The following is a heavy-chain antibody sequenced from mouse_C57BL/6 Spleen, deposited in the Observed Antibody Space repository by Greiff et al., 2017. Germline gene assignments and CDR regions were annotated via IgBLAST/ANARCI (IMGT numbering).Heavy chain of an antibody. J-gene: IGHJ4*01. D-gene: IGHD1-1*01. CDR1: GYTFTSYW. CDR2: IHPNSGST. Sequence: VQLQQPGAELVKPGASVKLSCKASGYTFTSYWMHWVKQRPGQGLEWIGIIHPNSGSTNYNEKFKSKATLTVDKSSSTAYMQLSSLTSEDSAVYYCARDYYGSSYGDAMDYWGQGTSVTVSS. V-gene: IGHV1-64*01. CDR3: ARDYYGSSYGDAMDY.